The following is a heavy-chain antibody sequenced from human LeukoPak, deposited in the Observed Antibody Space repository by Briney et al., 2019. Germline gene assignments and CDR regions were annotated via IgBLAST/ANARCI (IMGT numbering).Heavy chain of an antibody. Sequence: ASVKVSCKASGYTFTGYYMHWVRQAPGQGLEWMGWISAYNGNTNYAQKLQGRVTMTTDTSTSTAYMELRSLRSDDTAVYYCARMGAGDILTGYTIDYWGQGTLVTVSS. CDR3: ARMGAGDILTGYTIDY. V-gene: IGHV1-18*04. D-gene: IGHD3-9*01. J-gene: IGHJ4*02. CDR2: ISAYNGNT. CDR1: GYTFTGYY.